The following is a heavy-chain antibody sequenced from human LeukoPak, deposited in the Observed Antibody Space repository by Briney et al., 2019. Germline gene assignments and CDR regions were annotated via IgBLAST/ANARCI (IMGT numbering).Heavy chain of an antibody. V-gene: IGHV3-15*01. CDR3: TTDYDSSGNLDY. CDR2: IKSKTDGGTT. J-gene: IGHJ4*02. D-gene: IGHD3-22*01. CDR1: GFTFSNAW. Sequence: GGSLRLSCAASGFTFSNAWMSWVRQAPGKGLEWVGRIKSKTDGGTTDYAAPVKGRFTISRDDSKNTLYLQMNSLKTEDTAVYYCTTDYDSSGNLDYWGQGTLVTVSS.